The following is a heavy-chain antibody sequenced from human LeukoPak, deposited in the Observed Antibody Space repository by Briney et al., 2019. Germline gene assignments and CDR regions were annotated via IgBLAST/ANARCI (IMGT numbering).Heavy chain of an antibody. J-gene: IGHJ4*02. CDR1: GFTSSTYW. Sequence: PGGSLRLSCAASGFTSSTYWMHWVRHAPGKGLVWVSRINSDGSTTTYADSVKGRFTISRDNAKNTLYLQMDSLRDEDTAVYYCAATQQWLASWGQGTLVTVSS. V-gene: IGHV3-74*01. CDR3: AATQQWLAS. CDR2: INSDGSTT. D-gene: IGHD6-19*01.